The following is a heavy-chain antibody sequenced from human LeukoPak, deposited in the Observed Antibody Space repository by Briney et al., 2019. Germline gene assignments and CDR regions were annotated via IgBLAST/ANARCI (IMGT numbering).Heavy chain of an antibody. Sequence: PGGSLRLSCAASEFTFSSYAMHWVRQAPGKGLEWVAVISYDGSNKYYADSVKGRFTISRDNSKNTLYLQMNSLRAEDTAVYYCARQYYYGMDVWGQGTTVTVSS. V-gene: IGHV3-30-3*01. CDR1: EFTFSSYA. CDR3: ARQYYYGMDV. J-gene: IGHJ6*02. CDR2: ISYDGSNK.